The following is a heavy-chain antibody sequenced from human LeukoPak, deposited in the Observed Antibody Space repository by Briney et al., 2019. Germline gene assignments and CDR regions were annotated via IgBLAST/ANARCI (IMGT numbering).Heavy chain of an antibody. CDR1: GGSFSGYY. Sequence: SETLSLTCAVYGGSFSGYYWSWIRQPPGKGLEWIGEINHSGSTNYNPSLKSRVTISVDTSKNQFSLKLSSVTAADTAVYHCARGTASMISYYYYYGMDVWDQGTTVTVSS. V-gene: IGHV4-34*01. CDR3: ARGTASMISYYYYYGMDV. J-gene: IGHJ6*02. D-gene: IGHD3-22*01. CDR2: INHSGST.